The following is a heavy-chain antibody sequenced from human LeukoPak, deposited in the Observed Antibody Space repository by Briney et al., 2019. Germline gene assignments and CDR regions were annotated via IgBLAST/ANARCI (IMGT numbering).Heavy chain of an antibody. J-gene: IGHJ4*02. CDR3: ARDGKVVVVAATRKGVENSLDY. CDR1: GFTFSTYN. D-gene: IGHD2-15*01. CDR2: ITDTGGV. V-gene: IGHV3-48*01. Sequence: GGSLRLSCAASGFTFSTYNMNWVRQAPGKGLEWLSFITDTGGVQYADSVKGRFTISRDNSKNTLYLQMNSLRAEDTAVYYCARDGKVVVVAATRKGVENSLDYWGQGTLVTVSS.